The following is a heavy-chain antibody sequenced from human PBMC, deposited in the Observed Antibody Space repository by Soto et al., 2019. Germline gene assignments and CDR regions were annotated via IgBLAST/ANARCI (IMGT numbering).Heavy chain of an antibody. Sequence: QLQLQESGPGLVKPSETLSLTCRVSDGSMNSDSSYWGWIRQPPGKGLEWIGVINHSGSTYHNLSLKGRVTMSVGASRSQFSLMLTSLPAADTAVYYCARLGGYVSVGYYYLWDSWGQGTLVTVSS. J-gene: IGHJ4*02. D-gene: IGHD3-22*01. CDR3: ARLGGYVSVGYYYLWDS. V-gene: IGHV4-39*01. CDR2: INHSGST. CDR1: DGSMNSDSSY.